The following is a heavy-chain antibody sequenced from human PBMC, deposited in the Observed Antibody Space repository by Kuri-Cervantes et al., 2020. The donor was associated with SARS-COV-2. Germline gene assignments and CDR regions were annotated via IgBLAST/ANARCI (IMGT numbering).Heavy chain of an antibody. D-gene: IGHD6-13*01. CDR3: ARARIAAXGYNWFDP. J-gene: IGHJ5*02. CDR1: GGSISSYY. V-gene: IGHV4-59*12. CDR2: IYXRGST. Sequence: SETLSLXCTVSGGSISSYYWXWIRQPPGKGLEWXXYIYXRGSTTSNPSLXRRVTISVDRSKXQFSLKLSSVPAAATAVYXRARARIAAXGYNWFDPWGQGTLVTVSS.